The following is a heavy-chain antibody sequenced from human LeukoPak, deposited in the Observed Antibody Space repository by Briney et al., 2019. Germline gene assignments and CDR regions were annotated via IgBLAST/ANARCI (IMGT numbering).Heavy chain of an antibody. CDR3: ARSDYYYYMDV. J-gene: IGHJ6*03. CDR2: INHSGST. V-gene: IGHV4-34*01. Sequence: SETLSLTCAVYGGSFSGYYWSWIRQPPGKGLEWIGEINHSGSTNYNPSLKSRVTISVDTSKNQFSLKLSSVTAADTAVHYCARSDYYYYMDVWGKGTTVTVSS. CDR1: GGSFSGYY.